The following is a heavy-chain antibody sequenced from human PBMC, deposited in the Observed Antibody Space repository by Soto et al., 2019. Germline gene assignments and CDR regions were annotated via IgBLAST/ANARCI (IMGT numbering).Heavy chain of an antibody. CDR3: ARDRNSSGYYYYYYYGMDV. D-gene: IGHD3-22*01. Sequence: GGSLRLSCAASGFTFSSYSMNWVRQAPGKGLEWVSSISSSSSYIYYADSVKGRFTISRDNAKNSLYLQMNSLRAEDTAVYYCARDRNSSGYYYYYYYGMDVWGQGTTVTVSS. CDR1: GFTFSSYS. J-gene: IGHJ6*02. CDR2: ISSSSSYI. V-gene: IGHV3-21*01.